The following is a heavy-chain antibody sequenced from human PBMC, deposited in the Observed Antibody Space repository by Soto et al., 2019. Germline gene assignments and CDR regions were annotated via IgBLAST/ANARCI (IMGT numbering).Heavy chain of an antibody. CDR2: INPSGGST. J-gene: IGHJ6*03. Sequence: ASVKVSCKASGYTFTSYYMHWVRQAPGQGLEWMGIINPSGGSTSYAQKFQGRVTMTRDTSTSTVYMELSSLRSEDTAVYYCAKCQGDIVATTYKWYYYMDVWGKGTTVTVSS. D-gene: IGHD5-12*01. CDR3: AKCQGDIVATTYKWYYYMDV. CDR1: GYTFTSYY. V-gene: IGHV1-46*01.